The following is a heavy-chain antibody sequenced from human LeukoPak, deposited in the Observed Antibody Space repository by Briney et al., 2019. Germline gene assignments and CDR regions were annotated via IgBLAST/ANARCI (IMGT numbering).Heavy chain of an antibody. CDR1: GGSISSSSYY. CDR3: ASHDILTGHPIFDY. CDR2: IYTSGST. J-gene: IGHJ4*02. D-gene: IGHD3-9*01. Sequence: KTSETLSLTCTVSGGSISSSSYYWGWIRQPPGKRLEWIGRIYTSGSTNYNPSLKSRVTMSVDTSKNQFSLKLSSVTAADTAVYYCASHDILTGHPIFDYWGQGTLVTVSS. V-gene: IGHV4-61*02.